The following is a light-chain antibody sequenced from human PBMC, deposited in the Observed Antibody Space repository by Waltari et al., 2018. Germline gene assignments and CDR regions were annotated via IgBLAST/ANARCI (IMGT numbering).Light chain of an antibody. J-gene: IGLJ3*02. V-gene: IGLV3-19*01. Sequence: SSELTQDPAVSVALGRTVTITCQGDSLRNSYASWYQQKPGQVPRLVISGDNNRPTGISGRFSGSNSGSTASLTITGVQAEDEADYYCDSRDSRGTRVMFGGGTRLTVL. CDR3: DSRDSRGTRVM. CDR1: SLRNSY. CDR2: GDN.